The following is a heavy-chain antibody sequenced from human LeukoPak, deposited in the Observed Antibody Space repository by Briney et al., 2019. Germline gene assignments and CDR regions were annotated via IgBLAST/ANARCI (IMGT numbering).Heavy chain of an antibody. J-gene: IGHJ4*02. Sequence: ASVKVSCKASGYTFTSYGTSWVRQAPGQGLEWMGWISAYNGNTNYAQKLQGRVTMTTDTSTSTAYMELSSLRSEDTAVYYCAAARPGVVKAYYFDYWGQGTLVTVSS. CDR3: AAARPGVVKAYYFDY. CDR1: GYTFTSYG. V-gene: IGHV1-18*01. D-gene: IGHD6-6*01. CDR2: ISAYNGNT.